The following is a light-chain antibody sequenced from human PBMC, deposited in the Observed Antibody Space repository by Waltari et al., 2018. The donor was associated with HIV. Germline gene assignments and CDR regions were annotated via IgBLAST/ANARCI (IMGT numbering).Light chain of an antibody. CDR1: DLTDYEY. CDR3: TSYISSSTPV. CDR2: EVT. Sequence: QSALTQPASVSGSPGQSITISCDLTDYEYVSWYQRHPGKAPKVLISEVTNRPSGLSNRFSGSKSGNTATLTISGLQPEDEADYFCTSYISSSTPVFGRGTKVTVL. J-gene: IGLJ2*01. V-gene: IGLV2-14*01.